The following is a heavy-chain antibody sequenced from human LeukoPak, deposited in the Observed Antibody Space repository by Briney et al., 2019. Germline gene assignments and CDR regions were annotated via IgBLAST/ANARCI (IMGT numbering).Heavy chain of an antibody. V-gene: IGHV3-74*01. D-gene: IGHD2-15*01. CDR1: GFTFSSYW. CDR2: INSDGSST. J-gene: IGHJ4*02. CDR3: ARDPGYCSGGSCYRGLSFDY. Sequence: GGSLRLSCAASGFTFSSYWMHWVRQAPGKGLVWVSRINSDGSSTSYADSVKGRFTISRDNAKNTLYLQMNSLRAEDTAVYYCARDPGYCSGGSCYRGLSFDYWGQGTLVTVSS.